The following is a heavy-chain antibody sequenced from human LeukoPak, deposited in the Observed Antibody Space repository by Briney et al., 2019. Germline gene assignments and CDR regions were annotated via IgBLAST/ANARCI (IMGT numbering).Heavy chain of an antibody. J-gene: IGHJ5*02. D-gene: IGHD4-17*01. V-gene: IGHV4-39*01. CDR2: IYYSGST. Sequence: SETLSLTCTVSGGSISSSSYYWGWIRQPPGKGLEWIGSIYYSGSTYYNPSLKSRVTISVDTSKNQFSLKLSSVTAADTAVYYCARHRVDYGDHWASDWFDPWGQGTLVTVSS. CDR3: ARHRVDYGDHWASDWFDP. CDR1: GGSISSSSYY.